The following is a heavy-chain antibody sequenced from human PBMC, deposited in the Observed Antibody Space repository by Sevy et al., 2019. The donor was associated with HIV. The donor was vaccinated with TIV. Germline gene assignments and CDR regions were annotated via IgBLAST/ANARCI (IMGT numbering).Heavy chain of an antibody. J-gene: IGHJ4*02. V-gene: IGHV3-21*01. CDR1: GFTFSSYS. CDR2: ISSSSSYI. CDR3: AGVPIFGVANFDY. Sequence: GGSLRLSCAASGFTFSSYSMNWVRQAPGKGLEWVSSISSSSSYIYYADSVKGRFTISRDNAKNSLYLQMNSLRAEDTAVYYCAGVPIFGVANFDYWGQGTLVTVSS. D-gene: IGHD3-3*01.